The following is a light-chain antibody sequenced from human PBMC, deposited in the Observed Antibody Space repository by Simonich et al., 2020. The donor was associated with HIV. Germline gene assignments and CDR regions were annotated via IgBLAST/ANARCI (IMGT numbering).Light chain of an antibody. V-gene: IGKV1-9*01. CDR3: QQLNSALT. CDR2: AVS. Sequence: IQLTQSPSFLSASVGDRFTITCRANQDISSYLAWYQQKPGKAPKLLIYAVSTLQSGVPSRFSGSGSGTEFTLTISSLQPEDFATYYCQQLNSALTFGGGTKVEIK. CDR1: QDISSY. J-gene: IGKJ4*01.